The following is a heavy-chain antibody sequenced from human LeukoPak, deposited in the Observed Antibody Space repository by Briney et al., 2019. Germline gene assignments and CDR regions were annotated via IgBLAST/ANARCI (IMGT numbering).Heavy chain of an antibody. Sequence: ASVKVSCKASGYTFTSYYMHWVRQAPGQGLEWMGIINPGGGSTSYAQKFQGRVTMTRDTSTSTVYMELSSLRSEDTAVYYCARDPGHCSSTSCPYYYYYYYMDVWGKGTTVTVSS. CDR1: GYTFTSYY. CDR3: ARDPGHCSSTSCPYYYYYYYMDV. J-gene: IGHJ6*03. V-gene: IGHV1-46*01. CDR2: INPGGGST. D-gene: IGHD2-2*01.